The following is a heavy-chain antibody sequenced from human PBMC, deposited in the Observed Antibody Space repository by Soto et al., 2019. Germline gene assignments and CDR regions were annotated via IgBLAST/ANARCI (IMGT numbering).Heavy chain of an antibody. CDR2: ITGRGGTT. CDR3: AKDLSPNMGCMDV. D-gene: IGHD3-10*01. V-gene: IGHV3-23*01. J-gene: IGHJ6*02. CDR1: GFTFSNYA. Sequence: EVQLLESGGDLVQPGGSLRLSCAASGFTFSNYAMSWVRQAPGKGLEWVSSITGRGGTTFYADSVKGRLTISRDNSKNMLYVQMDTLRAEDTAVYYCAKDLSPNMGCMDVWGPGTMVTVSS.